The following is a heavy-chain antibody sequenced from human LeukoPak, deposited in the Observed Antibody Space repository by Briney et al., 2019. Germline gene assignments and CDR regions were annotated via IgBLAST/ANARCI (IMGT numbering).Heavy chain of an antibody. V-gene: IGHV3-30*04. CDR3: ARRPGIAMADPVKAYYFDS. Sequence: PGGSLRLSCAASGFTFSNYAMHWVRQAPGKGLEWVSVISYDGIDTSYADSVKGRFTISRDGSKNTLYLQMNSLRPEDTALYYCARRPGIAMADPVKAYYFDSWGQGTLVTVSS. D-gene: IGHD6-19*01. CDR2: ISYDGIDT. CDR1: GFTFSNYA. J-gene: IGHJ4*02.